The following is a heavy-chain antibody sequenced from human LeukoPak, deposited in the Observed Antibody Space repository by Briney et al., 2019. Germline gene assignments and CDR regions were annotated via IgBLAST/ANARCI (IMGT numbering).Heavy chain of an antibody. CDR1: GDSISGFY. CDR2: VHTDGST. D-gene: IGHD5-18*01. Sequence: PSETLSLTCTVSGDSISGFYWNWVRLPPGEGLEWVARVHTDGSTDFNPSLESRVTISLDTSENQISLRLSSVTAADTAVYYCARAWRGIRGFDHWGQGTLVTVSS. CDR3: ARAWRGIRGFDH. V-gene: IGHV4-4*07. J-gene: IGHJ4*02.